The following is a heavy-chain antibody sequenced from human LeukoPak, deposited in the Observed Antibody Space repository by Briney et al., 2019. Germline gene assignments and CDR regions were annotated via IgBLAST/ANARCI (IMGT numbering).Heavy chain of an antibody. CDR1: GFTVSNNY. CDR2: INQGGNGK. CDR3: ATIQEWKFDY. Sequence: GGSLRLSCAASGFTVSNNYMSWVRQAPGKGLEWVANINQGGNGKYYVDSVKGRFTISRDNAKNSLYLEMNSLRAEDTAIYYCATIQEWKFDYWGQGALVTVSS. J-gene: IGHJ4*02. V-gene: IGHV3-7*01. D-gene: IGHD5-18*01.